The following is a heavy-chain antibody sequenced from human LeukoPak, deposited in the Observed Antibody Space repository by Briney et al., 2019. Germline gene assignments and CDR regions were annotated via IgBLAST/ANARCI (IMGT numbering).Heavy chain of an antibody. CDR3: AKPSGYSSSWYFTNDDY. J-gene: IGHJ4*02. V-gene: IGHV3-7*01. CDR2: IKQDGSEK. Sequence: GGSLRLSCAASGFTSSDYHMDWVRQAPGKGLEWVANIKQDGSEKYYVDSVKGRFTISRDNAKNSLYLQMNSLRAEDTAVYYCAKPSGYSSSWYFTNDDYWGQGTLVTVSS. D-gene: IGHD6-13*01. CDR1: GFTSSDYH.